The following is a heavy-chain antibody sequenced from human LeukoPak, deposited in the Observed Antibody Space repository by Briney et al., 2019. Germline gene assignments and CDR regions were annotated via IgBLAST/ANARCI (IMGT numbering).Heavy chain of an antibody. CDR2: FSSSGGGGSGGRT. CDR1: GFTFSSYA. J-gene: IGHJ4*02. V-gene: IGHV3-23*01. CDR3: ARDSSGSYSRGTTCFDY. Sequence: GGSLRLSCAASGFTFSSYAMSWVRQAPGKGLEWVSTFSSSGGGGSGGRTLYADSVKGRFTVSRDNSKNTLYLQMNSLRAEDTAVYYCARDSSGSYSRGTTCFDYWGQGTPVTVSS. D-gene: IGHD1-26*01.